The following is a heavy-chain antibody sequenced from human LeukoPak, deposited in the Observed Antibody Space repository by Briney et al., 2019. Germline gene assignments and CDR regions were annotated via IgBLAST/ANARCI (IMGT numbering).Heavy chain of an antibody. J-gene: IGHJ4*02. D-gene: IGHD4-17*01. CDR3: ARTYGDSNFDY. Sequence: SGPALVKPTQTLTLTCTFSGFSLSTSGMRVSWIRQPPGKALEWLARIDWDDDKFYSTSLMTRLTISKDTSKNQVVLTMTNMDPVDTATYYCARTYGDSNFDYWGQGTLVTVSS. CDR1: GFSLSTSGMR. V-gene: IGHV2-70*04. CDR2: IDWDDDK.